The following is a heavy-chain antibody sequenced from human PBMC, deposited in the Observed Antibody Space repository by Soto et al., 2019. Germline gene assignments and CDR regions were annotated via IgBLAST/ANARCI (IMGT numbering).Heavy chain of an antibody. V-gene: IGHV4-34*01. J-gene: IGHJ3*02. CDR3: ARWGSTMYYDFWSGYKDDAFDI. CDR2: INHSGST. CDR1: GGSFSGYY. Sequence: SETLSLTCAVYGGSFSGYYWSWIRQPPGKGLEWVGEINHSGSTNYNPSLKSRVTISVDTSKNQFSLKLSSVTAADTAVYYCARWGSTMYYDFWSGYKDDAFDIWGQGTMVTVSS. D-gene: IGHD3-3*01.